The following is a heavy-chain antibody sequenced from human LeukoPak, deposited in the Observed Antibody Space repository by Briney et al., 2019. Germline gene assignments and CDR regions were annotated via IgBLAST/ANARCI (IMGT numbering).Heavy chain of an antibody. CDR1: GYTFTRYD. CDR3: ARVDGSPDY. D-gene: IGHD2-15*01. J-gene: IGHJ4*02. Sequence: ASVKVSCKASGYTFTRYDINWVRQATGQGLEWMGWMNTKSGNTGHAQKFQGRVTITRDTSISTVYMELSSLRSEDTAVYFCARVDGSPDYWGQGTLVIVSS. V-gene: IGHV1-8*03. CDR2: MNTKSGNT.